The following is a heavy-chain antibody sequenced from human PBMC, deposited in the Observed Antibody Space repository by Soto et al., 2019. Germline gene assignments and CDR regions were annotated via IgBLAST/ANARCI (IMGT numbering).Heavy chain of an antibody. CDR3: ARGSMRLLFTPGHEYFQH. J-gene: IGHJ1*01. CDR2: IYYSGST. Sequence: SETLSLTCTVSGGSISSYYWSWIRQPPGKGLEWIGYIYYSGSTNYNPSLKSRVTISVDTSKNQFSLKLSSVTAADTAVYYCARGSMRLLFTPGHEYFQHWGQGTLVTVSS. CDR1: GGSISSYY. V-gene: IGHV4-59*01. D-gene: IGHD2-21*02.